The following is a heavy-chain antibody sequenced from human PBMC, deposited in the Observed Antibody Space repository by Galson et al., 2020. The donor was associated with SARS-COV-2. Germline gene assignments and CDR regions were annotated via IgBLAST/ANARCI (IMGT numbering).Heavy chain of an antibody. Sequence: NSGGSLRLSCAASGFTFSDYYMSWIRQAPGKGLEWVSYISSSGSTIYYADSVKGRFTISRDNAKNSLYLQMNSLRAEDTAVYYCARESYYWIHAFDIWGQGTMVTVSS. CDR1: GFTFSDYY. CDR2: ISSSGSTI. V-gene: IGHV3-11*04. J-gene: IGHJ3*02. CDR3: ARESYYWIHAFDI. D-gene: IGHD5-18*01.